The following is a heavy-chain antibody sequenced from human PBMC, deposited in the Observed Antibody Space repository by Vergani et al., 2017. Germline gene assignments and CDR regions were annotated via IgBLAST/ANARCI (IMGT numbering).Heavy chain of an antibody. CDR3: ARDQYCSSTSCYTTWYFDL. D-gene: IGHD2-2*02. CDR2: IYYSGST. V-gene: IGHV4-39*02. Sequence: QLQLQESGPGLVKPSETLSLTCTVSGGSISSSSYYWGWIRQPPGKGLEWIGSIYYSGSTYYNPSLKSRVTISVDTSKNQFSLKLSSVTAADTAVYYCARDQYCSSTSCYTTWYFDLWGRGTLVTVSS. CDR1: GGSISSSSYY. J-gene: IGHJ2*01.